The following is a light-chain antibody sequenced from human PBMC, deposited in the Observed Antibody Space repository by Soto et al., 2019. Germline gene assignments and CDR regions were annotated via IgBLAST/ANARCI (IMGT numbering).Light chain of an antibody. CDR1: QSISIY. CDR3: QQSYSTPRT. V-gene: IGKV1-39*01. Sequence: DIQMTQSPSSLSASVGDRVTITWRASQSISIYLNWYQQKPGKAPKLLIYGASSLQGGVPSRFSGSGSGTDFPLPISSLQPEDFATDYCQQSYSTPRTFGGGTKVEIK. CDR2: GAS. J-gene: IGKJ4*01.